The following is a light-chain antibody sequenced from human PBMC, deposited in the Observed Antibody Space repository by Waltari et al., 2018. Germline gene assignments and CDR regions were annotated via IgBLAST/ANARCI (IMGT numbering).Light chain of an antibody. J-gene: IGLJ2*01. V-gene: IGLV7-46*01. CDR2: DAS. CDR3: LLSFSGADVV. Sequence: QAVVTQEPSLTVSPGGTVPPTCGSNTGAVPSGHFPSWFQQKPGQAPVTLIYDASNRHSWTPARFSGSLLGGKAALTLSGAQPEDEADYYCLLSFSGADVVFGGGTKLTVL. CDR1: TGAVPSGHF.